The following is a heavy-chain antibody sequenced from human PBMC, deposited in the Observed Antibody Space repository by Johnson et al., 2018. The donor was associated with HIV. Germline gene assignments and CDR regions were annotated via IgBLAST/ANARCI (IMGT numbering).Heavy chain of an antibody. Sequence: DVQVVESGGVVVQPGGSLRLSCAASGFTFDDYTMHWVRQAPGKGLEWVSLISWDGGSTYYADSVKGRFTISRDNSKNSLYLQMNRLRTEDTALYYCAKDQEWLQLNWGSQDIVGQGTMGTVSS. CDR1: GFTFDDYT. D-gene: IGHD5-24*01. CDR2: ISWDGGST. V-gene: IGHV3-43*01. CDR3: AKDQEWLQLNWGSQDI. J-gene: IGHJ3*02.